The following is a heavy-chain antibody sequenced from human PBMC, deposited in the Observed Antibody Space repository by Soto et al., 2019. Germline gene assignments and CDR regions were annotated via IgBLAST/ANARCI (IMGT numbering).Heavy chain of an antibody. CDR1: GGSISSGDYY. CDR2: IYYSGST. D-gene: IGHD5-18*01. CDR3: ASLAVRGRDGYNVRGDD. J-gene: IGHJ4*02. V-gene: IGHV4-30-4*01. Sequence: QVQLQESGPGLVKPSQTLSLTCTVSGGSISSGDYYWSWIRQPPGKGLEWLGYIYYSGSTYYNPCLKSRVTISVDTSKNQLSLKLSSVTAADTAVYYCASLAVRGRDGYNVRGDDWGQGTLVTVSS.